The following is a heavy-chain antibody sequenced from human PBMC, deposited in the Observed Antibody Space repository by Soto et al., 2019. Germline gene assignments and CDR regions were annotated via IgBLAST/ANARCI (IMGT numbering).Heavy chain of an antibody. CDR2: LIPIFGTS. D-gene: IGHD3-10*02. CDR1: GGTFSSYA. J-gene: IGHJ5*02. CDR3: VRGKLREMATMFRDKWFDP. Sequence: SVKVSCTASGGTFSSYAISWARPAPGQGLEWMGGLIPIFGTSNYAQKFQGRVTITADESXRTAYMGLSSLRSEDTAVYYCVRGKLREMATMFRDKWFDPWGHGSLVTVPS. V-gene: IGHV1-69*13.